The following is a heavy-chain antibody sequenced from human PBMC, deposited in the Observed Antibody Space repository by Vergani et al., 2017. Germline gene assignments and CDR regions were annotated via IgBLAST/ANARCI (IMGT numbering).Heavy chain of an antibody. J-gene: IGHJ5*02. D-gene: IGHD2-15*01. V-gene: IGHV1-8*01. Sequence: QVQLVQSGAEVKKPGASVKVSCRASGYSFSSYDISWVRQATGQGLEWMGWMNPNSGTTGYAQKFQGRVTMTRNTSINTAYMELSRLSFEDAAVYYCGRSGLISPRNWFDPWGQGTLVTVSS. CDR3: GRSGLISPRNWFDP. CDR2: MNPNSGTT. CDR1: GYSFSSYD.